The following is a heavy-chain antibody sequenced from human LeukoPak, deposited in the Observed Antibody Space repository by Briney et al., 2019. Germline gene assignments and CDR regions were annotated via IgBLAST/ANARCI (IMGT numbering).Heavy chain of an antibody. V-gene: IGHV4-39*01. CDR1: GGSISSSSYY. CDR3: ARRYYYDSSGYYPLYYFDY. J-gene: IGHJ4*02. Sequence: SETLSLTCTVSGGSISSSSYYWGWLRQPPGKGLEWIGSIYYSGSTYYNPSLKSRVTISVDTSKNQFSLKLSSVTAADTAVYYCARRYYYDSSGYYPLYYFDYWGQGTLVTVSS. CDR2: IYYSGST. D-gene: IGHD3-22*01.